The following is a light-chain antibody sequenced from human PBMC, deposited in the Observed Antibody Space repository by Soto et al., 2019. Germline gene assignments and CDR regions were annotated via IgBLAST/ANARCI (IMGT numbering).Light chain of an antibody. CDR3: QQRDSYPWT. Sequence: DIQLTQSPSFLSASVGDRVTIACRASQDISGYLAWFQQKPGKAPKLLISAASTLQSGVQSRFSGSGSGTEFTLTLSGLQPEDFATYYCQQRDSYPWTFGQGTKVDIK. V-gene: IGKV1-9*01. CDR2: AAS. J-gene: IGKJ1*01. CDR1: QDISGY.